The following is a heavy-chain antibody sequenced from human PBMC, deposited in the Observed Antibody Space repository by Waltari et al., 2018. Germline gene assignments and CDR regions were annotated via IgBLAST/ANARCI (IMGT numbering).Heavy chain of an antibody. CDR1: GFTFGTYL. CDR3: ARDLNYKVDY. J-gene: IGHJ4*02. V-gene: IGHV3-74*01. CDR2: INSDGSTT. Sequence: EVQLVESGGGSVQPGGSLSLSCAASGFTFGTYLLHWVRQAPGKGLVWVSRINSDGSTTRYVDSVKGRFTISRDNAKNTLYLEMNSLRVEDTAMYYCARDLNYKVDYWGQGVLVTVSS. D-gene: IGHD1-7*01.